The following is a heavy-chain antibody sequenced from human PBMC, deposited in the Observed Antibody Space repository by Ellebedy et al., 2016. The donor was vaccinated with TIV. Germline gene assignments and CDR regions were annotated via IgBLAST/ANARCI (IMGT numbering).Heavy chain of an antibody. D-gene: IGHD3-10*01. Sequence: PGGSLRLSCAASGFTVSSNYMNWVRKAQGKGLEWVSVIYSGGYTSYADSVKGRFTISRDNSKNTLYLQMNSLRAEDTAMYYCACRNIKVNPVLWGQGTMVTVSS. CDR3: ACRNIKVNPVL. V-gene: IGHV3-53*01. J-gene: IGHJ4*02. CDR2: IYSGGYT. CDR1: GFTVSSNY.